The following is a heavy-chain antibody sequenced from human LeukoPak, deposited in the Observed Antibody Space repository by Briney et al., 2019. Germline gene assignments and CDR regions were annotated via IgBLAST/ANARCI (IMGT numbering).Heavy chain of an antibody. J-gene: IGHJ4*02. CDR1: GFTFSSYS. CDR2: ISPASSTI. V-gene: IGHV3-48*02. Sequence: GGSLRLSCAASGFTFSSYSMNWVRQAPGKGLEWVSYISPASSTIYYADSVKGRFTISRDNAADSLFLQMDSLRDGDTAVYYCARRGSSSSLDYWGQGTLVTVSS. CDR3: ARRGSSSSLDY. D-gene: IGHD6-13*01.